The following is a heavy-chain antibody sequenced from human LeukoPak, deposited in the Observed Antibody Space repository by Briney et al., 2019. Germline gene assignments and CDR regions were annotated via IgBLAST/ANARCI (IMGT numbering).Heavy chain of an antibody. D-gene: IGHD2-15*01. CDR2: ISYDGSNK. CDR3: AKEYCSGGSCYFDY. V-gene: IGHV3-30*18. J-gene: IGHJ4*02. CDR1: GFTFSSYG. Sequence: GRSLRLSCAASGFTFSSYGMHWVRQAPGKGLEWVAVISYDGSNKYYADSVKRRFTISRDNSKNTLYLQMNSLRAEDTAVYYCAKEYCSGGSCYFDYWGQGTLVTVSS.